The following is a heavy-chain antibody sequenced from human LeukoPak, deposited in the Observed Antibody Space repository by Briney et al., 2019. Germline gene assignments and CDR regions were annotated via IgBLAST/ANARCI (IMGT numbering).Heavy chain of an antibody. D-gene: IGHD3-22*01. Sequence: LETLSLTCAVYGGSFSGYYWSWIRQPPGKGLEWIGEINHSGSTNYNPSLKSRVTISVDTSKNQFSLKLSSVTAADTAVYYCALASSGYHSPFFDYWGQGTLVTVSS. J-gene: IGHJ4*02. CDR1: GGSFSGYY. CDR2: INHSGST. CDR3: ALASSGYHSPFFDY. V-gene: IGHV4-34*01.